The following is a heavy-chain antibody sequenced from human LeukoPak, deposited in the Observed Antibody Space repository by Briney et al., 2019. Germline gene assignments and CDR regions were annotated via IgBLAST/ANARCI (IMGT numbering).Heavy chain of an antibody. CDR2: ITPNADRT. J-gene: IGHJ1*01. Sequence: WVDQARGQRLKKNSFITPNADRTSYADSVEGRFTISRDNPRNTLYMQMNSLRDEDTAVYYCAIMHGYYDGSGYWVQWGQGTLVTVSS. D-gene: IGHD3-22*01. V-gene: IGHV3-23*01. CDR3: AIMHGYYDGSGYWVQ.